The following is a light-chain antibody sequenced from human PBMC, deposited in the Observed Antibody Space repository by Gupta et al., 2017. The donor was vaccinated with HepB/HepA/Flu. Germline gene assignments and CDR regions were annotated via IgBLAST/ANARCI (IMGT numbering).Light chain of an antibody. J-gene: IGKJ1*01. CDR1: PSVLYSSNNENY. V-gene: IGKV4-1*01. CDR3: QQYYTTPRT. CDR2: WAF. Sequence: IVMTQSPDSVAVCQGARATINSKSSPSVLYSSNNENYLAWSQQKPGQPPKLLIYWAFTRESGVPDRFSGSGSGTDFTLTISSLQSEDVAVYYCQQYYTTPRTFGQGTKVEIK.